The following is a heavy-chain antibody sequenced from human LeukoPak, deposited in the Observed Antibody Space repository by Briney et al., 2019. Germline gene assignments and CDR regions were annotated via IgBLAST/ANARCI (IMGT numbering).Heavy chain of an antibody. J-gene: IGHJ4*02. V-gene: IGHV6-1*01. CDR1: GDSVSSNTAT. CDR2: TYYRSEWYN. CDR3: ASGHHFDY. Sequence: SQTLSLTCAISGDSVSSNTATWNWIRQSPSRGLEWLGRTYYRSEWYNEYAVSVESRMTINADTSKNQLSLQLNSVTPEDTAVYFCASGHHFDYWGQGTLVTVSS.